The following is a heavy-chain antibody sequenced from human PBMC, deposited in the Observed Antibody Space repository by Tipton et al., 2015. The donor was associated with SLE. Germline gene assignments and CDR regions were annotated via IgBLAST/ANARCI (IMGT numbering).Heavy chain of an antibody. CDR3: ANNDDSSGYNFPFDY. CDR2: IHKDGSQE. Sequence: SLRLSCAASGFTFDRYVMHWVRQAPGKGLEWVAFIHKDGSQEDYVDSVKGRFTISRDNSKNTLYLQMNSLGAEDTAVYYCANNDDSSGYNFPFDYWGQGTLVTVSS. CDR1: GFTFDRYV. V-gene: IGHV3-30*02. D-gene: IGHD3-22*01. J-gene: IGHJ4*02.